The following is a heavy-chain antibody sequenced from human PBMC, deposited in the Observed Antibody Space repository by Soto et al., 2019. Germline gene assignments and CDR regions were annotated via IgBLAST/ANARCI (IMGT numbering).Heavy chain of an antibody. D-gene: IGHD1-7*01. V-gene: IGHV6-1*01. CDR1: GDSVSSNSAA. CDR3: AGTTSHQWYYMDV. Sequence: QVQLQESGPGLVKPSQTLSLTCAISGDSVSSNSAAWNWIRLSPSRGLEWLARTYYRSRWYNDYAVSVRSRITVNPDTSTNQFSLQLTSVTPEYTAVYYCAGTTSHQWYYMDVWGKGTTVTVSS. J-gene: IGHJ6*03. CDR2: TYYRSRWYN.